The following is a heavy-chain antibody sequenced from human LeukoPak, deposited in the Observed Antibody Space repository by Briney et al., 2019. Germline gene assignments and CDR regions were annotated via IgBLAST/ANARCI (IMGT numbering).Heavy chain of an antibody. Sequence: GGSLRLSCAASGFTFSSYAMSWVRQAPGKGLEWVSVIYSGGSTYYADSVKGRFTISRDNSKNTLYLQMNNLRAEDTAVYYCARTDGMDVWGQGTTVTVSS. V-gene: IGHV3-66*01. J-gene: IGHJ6*02. CDR1: GFTFSSYA. CDR3: ARTDGMDV. CDR2: IYSGGST.